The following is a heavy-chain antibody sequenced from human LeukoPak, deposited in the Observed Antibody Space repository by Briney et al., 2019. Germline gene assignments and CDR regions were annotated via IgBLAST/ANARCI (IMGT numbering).Heavy chain of an antibody. J-gene: IGHJ4*02. Sequence: QPGGSLRLSCAASGFTFSSYAMSWVRQGPGKGLEWVSGISGSGGSTYCADSVKGRFTISRDNSKNTLYLQMNSLRAEDTAVYYCAKEPYYYDSSGYFPIPPLDYWGQGTLVTVSS. CDR3: AKEPYYYDSSGYFPIPPLDY. V-gene: IGHV3-23*01. CDR2: ISGSGGST. CDR1: GFTFSSYA. D-gene: IGHD3-22*01.